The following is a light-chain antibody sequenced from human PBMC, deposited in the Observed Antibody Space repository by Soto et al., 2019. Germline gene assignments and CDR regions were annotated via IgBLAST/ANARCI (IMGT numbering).Light chain of an antibody. J-gene: IGKJ1*01. CDR1: QSVSSSD. CDR3: QQYGSSPLWA. V-gene: IGKV3-20*01. CDR2: GAS. Sequence: EIVLTQSPGTLSLSPGERATLSCRASQSVSSSDLAWYQQKPGQAPRLLIYGASNRATGIPDRFSGSGSGTDFTLTISRLEPEDFAVHYCQQYGSSPLWAFGQGTKVEIK.